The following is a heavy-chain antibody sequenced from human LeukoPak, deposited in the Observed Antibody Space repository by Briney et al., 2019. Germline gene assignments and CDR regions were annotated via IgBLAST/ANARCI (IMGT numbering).Heavy chain of an antibody. CDR2: ISGSGGST. CDR3: AIMHGYYDGSGFWVQ. CDR1: GFTFSSYA. V-gene: IGHV3-23*01. Sequence: GGSLPLSCAASGFTFSSYALSWVRQAPGKGLEWVSAISGSGGSTYYADSVEGRFTISRDNTRNTLYLQMNSLRDEDTGVYYCAIMHGYYDGSGFWVQWGQGTLVTVSS. J-gene: IGHJ4*02. D-gene: IGHD3-22*01.